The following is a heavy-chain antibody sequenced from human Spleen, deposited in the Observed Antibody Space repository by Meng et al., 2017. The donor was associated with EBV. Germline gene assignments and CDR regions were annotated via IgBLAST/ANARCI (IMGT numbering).Heavy chain of an antibody. J-gene: IGHJ4*02. CDR2: INAGNGNT. D-gene: IGHD2-2*01. CDR1: GYTFTSYA. V-gene: IGHV1-3*01. Sequence: QVQRLQAGAEVKKPGASVKVSCRASGYTFTSYAMHWVRQAPGQRLEWMGWINAGNGNTKYSQKFQGRVTITRDTSASTAYMELSSLRSEDTAVYYCARDRYCSSTSCYYNYFDYWGQGTLVTVSS. CDR3: ARDRYCSSTSCYYNYFDY.